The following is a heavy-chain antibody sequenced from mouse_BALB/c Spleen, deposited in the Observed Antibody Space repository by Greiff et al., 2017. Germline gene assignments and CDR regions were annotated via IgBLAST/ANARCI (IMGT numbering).Heavy chain of an antibody. CDR1: GFTFSDYG. D-gene: IGHD4-1*02. J-gene: IGHJ4*01. CDR3: ARASTGNGAMDY. V-gene: IGHV5-15*02. CDR2: ISNLAYSI. Sequence: DVMLVESGGGLVQPGGSRKLSCAASGFTFSDYGMAWVRQAPGKGPEWVAFISNLAYSIYYADTVTGRFTISRENAKNTLYLEMSSLRSEDTAMYYCARASTGNGAMDYWGQGTSVTVSS.